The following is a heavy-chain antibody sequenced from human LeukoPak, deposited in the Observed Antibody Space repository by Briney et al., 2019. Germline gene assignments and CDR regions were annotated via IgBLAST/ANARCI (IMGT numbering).Heavy chain of an antibody. CDR2: VNDNGDGT. CDR1: GFTFSSYA. CDR3: AKGLRTGVGPYMGYHYYMDV. J-gene: IGHJ6*03. D-gene: IGHD3-16*01. V-gene: IGHV3-23*01. Sequence: GGSLRLSCAASGFTFSSYAMSWVRQAPGKGLKWVSTVNDNGDGTYYADSVKGRFTISRDNSYNTVSLQMNSLRDEDTGVYYCAKGLRTGVGPYMGYHYYMDVWGKGATVTVSS.